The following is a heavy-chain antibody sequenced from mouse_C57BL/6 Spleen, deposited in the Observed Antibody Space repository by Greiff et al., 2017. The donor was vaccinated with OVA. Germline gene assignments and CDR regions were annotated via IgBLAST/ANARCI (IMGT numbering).Heavy chain of an antibody. CDR1: GYTFTDYY. CDR3: ARGEVGRSSWFAY. Sequence: VQLQQSGPVLVKPGASVKMSCKASGYTFTDYYMNWVKQSHGKSLEWIGVINPYNGGTSYNQKFKGKATLTVDKSSSTAYMELNSLTSEDSAVYYCARGEVGRSSWFAYWGQGTLVTVSA. V-gene: IGHV1-19*01. D-gene: IGHD4-1*01. CDR2: INPYNGGT. J-gene: IGHJ3*01.